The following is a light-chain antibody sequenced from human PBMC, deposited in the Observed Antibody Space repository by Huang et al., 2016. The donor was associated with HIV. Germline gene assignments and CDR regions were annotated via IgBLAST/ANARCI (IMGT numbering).Light chain of an antibody. CDR1: QSVSSGY. J-gene: IGKJ4*01. CDR3: QQYGSLLT. Sequence: ESVLTQSPGTLSLSPGERATVSCRASQSVSSGYLAWYQQRPGQPPRLLIYGASSRATGIPDRVSGSGSGTDYTLTISRLEPEDFAVYYCQQYGSLLTFGGGTRVEI. V-gene: IGKV3-20*01. CDR2: GAS.